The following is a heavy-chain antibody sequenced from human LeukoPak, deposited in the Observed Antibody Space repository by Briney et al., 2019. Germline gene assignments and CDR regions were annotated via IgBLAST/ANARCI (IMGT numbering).Heavy chain of an antibody. Sequence: PGGSLRLSCAASGFTFSSYGMHWVRQAPGKGLEWVAVIWYDGSNKYYADSVKGRFTISRDNSKNTLYLQMNSLRAEDTAVYCCVRDTVGAFDPWGQGTLVTVSS. CDR1: GFTFSSYG. J-gene: IGHJ5*02. D-gene: IGHD1-26*01. CDR3: VRDTVGAFDP. V-gene: IGHV3-33*01. CDR2: IWYDGSNK.